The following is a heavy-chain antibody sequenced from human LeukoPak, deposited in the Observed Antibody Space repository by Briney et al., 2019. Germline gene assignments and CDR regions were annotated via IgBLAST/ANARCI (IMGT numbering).Heavy chain of an antibody. Sequence: GGSLRLSCEASGFSFSSYWMSWVRQAPGKGLEWVANIKQDGSEQYFVDSEKGRFTILRDNAKNLVYLQMNSLRVEDTALYYCARWGQSLGDLQHWGQGTLVSVSS. J-gene: IGHJ1*01. CDR1: GFSFSSYW. CDR2: IKQDGSEQ. V-gene: IGHV3-7*01. CDR3: ARWGQSLGDLQH. D-gene: IGHD3-10*01.